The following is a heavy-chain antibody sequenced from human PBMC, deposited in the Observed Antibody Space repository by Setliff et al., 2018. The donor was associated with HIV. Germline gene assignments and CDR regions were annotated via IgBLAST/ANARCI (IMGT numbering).Heavy chain of an antibody. CDR2: IRYDGNNK. D-gene: IGHD4-17*01. V-gene: IGHV3-30*02. Sequence: PGGSLRLSCAASGFTFSNYGMHWVRQAPGKGLEWVAFIRYDGNNKYSADSVKGRFTISRDNSQNTLYLQMNSLRPEDTAVYYCAKDYGDYEAEYFQHWGQGTLVTVSS. CDR3: AKDYGDYEAEYFQH. J-gene: IGHJ1*01. CDR1: GFTFSNYG.